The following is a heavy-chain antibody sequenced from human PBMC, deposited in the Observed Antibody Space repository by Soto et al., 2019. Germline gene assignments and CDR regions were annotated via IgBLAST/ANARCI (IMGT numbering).Heavy chain of an antibody. J-gene: IGHJ4*02. CDR2: IYGGDSET. CDR1: GYSFISYW. Sequence: PGESLKISCKGSGYSFISYWIGWVRQMPGKGLEWMGIIYGGDSETRYSPSFQGQVTLSADKSISTAYLQWSSLKASDTAMYYCDRRASGGNAHFDYWGQGTLVTVSS. D-gene: IGHD1-1*01. CDR3: DRRASGGNAHFDY. V-gene: IGHV5-51*01.